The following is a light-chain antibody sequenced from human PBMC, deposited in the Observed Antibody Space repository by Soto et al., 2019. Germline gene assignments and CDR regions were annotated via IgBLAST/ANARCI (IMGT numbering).Light chain of an antibody. CDR3: QQYNNWPGT. CDR1: QSVSSG. Sequence: EIVMTQSPATLFVSPGERASLXCRASQSVSSGLVWYQQKPGQAPRLLIYCASTRANGSPARFSCSGSVTEFTRTISSLQSEDFAVYYGQQYNNWPGTFGQGTKVDIK. CDR2: CAS. J-gene: IGKJ1*01. V-gene: IGKV3-15*01.